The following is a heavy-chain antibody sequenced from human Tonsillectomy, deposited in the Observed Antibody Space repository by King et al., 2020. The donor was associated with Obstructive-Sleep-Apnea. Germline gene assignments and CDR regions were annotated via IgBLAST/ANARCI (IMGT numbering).Heavy chain of an antibody. J-gene: IGHJ4*02. D-gene: IGHD3-10*01. CDR2: IYYSGST. Sequence: PLQESGPGLVKPSQTLSLTCTVSGGSISSGGYYWSWIRQHPGKGLEWIGYIYYSGSTYYNPSLKSRVTISVDTSKNQFSLKLSSVTAADTAMYYCARDTFGSGYYFDYWGQGTLVTVSS. CDR3: ARDTFGSGYYFDY. CDR1: GGSISSGGYY. V-gene: IGHV4-31*03.